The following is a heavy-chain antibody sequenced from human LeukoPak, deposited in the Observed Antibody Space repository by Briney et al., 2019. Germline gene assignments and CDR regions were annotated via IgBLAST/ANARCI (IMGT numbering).Heavy chain of an antibody. D-gene: IGHD1-26*01. V-gene: IGHV5-10-1*01. Sequence: GESLKISCNGSGYSFTSKWISWVRQMPGKGLEWMGRIDPSVSHINYSPSSQGHVTISVDKSISTAYLQWSSLRASDTAMYYCARQGRGSYRRDFDYWGQGTLVTVSS. CDR3: ARQGRGSYRRDFDY. CDR2: IDPSVSHI. J-gene: IGHJ4*02. CDR1: GYSFTSKW.